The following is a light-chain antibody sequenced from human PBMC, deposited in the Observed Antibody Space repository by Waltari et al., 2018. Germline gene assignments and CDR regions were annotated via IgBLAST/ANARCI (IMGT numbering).Light chain of an antibody. J-gene: IGKJ1*01. CDR3: QHYLRLPVT. CDR2: GAS. V-gene: IGKV3-20*01. Sequence: EIVLTQSPGTLSLSLGERATVSCRASQSVSRALAWYQQKPGQAPRLLIYGASTRANYIPDRFSGRGFWTDFSLTISRLEPDDFAVYYCQHYLRLPVTFGQGTTVEI. CDR1: QSVSRA.